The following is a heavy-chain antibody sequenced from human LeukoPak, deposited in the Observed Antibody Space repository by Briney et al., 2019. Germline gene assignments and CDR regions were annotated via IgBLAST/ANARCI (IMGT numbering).Heavy chain of an antibody. CDR2: ISGSSSYI. Sequence: GGSLRLSCAASGFTFDDYTMHWVRQAPGKGLEWVSSISGSSSYIYYADSVKGRFTISRDDAKNSLYLQMNSLRAEDTAVYYCARGGYYGSGSRWAFDIWGQGTMVTVSS. CDR1: GFTFDDYT. D-gene: IGHD3-10*01. J-gene: IGHJ3*02. V-gene: IGHV3-21*01. CDR3: ARGGYYGSGSRWAFDI.